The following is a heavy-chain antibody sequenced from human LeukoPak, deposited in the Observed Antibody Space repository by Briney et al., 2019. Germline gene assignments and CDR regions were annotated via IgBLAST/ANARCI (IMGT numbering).Heavy chain of an antibody. D-gene: IGHD2-21*01. J-gene: IGHJ6*04. CDR1: GGSVSEYH. Sequence: PSETLSLTCAVYGGSVSEYHWNWVRQAPGEGLEWIGEINHSGSTDYDPSLRSRVTISADTSKKQFSLTLTSVTAADTGVYYCASGLVIFSDPVHYYYGMDVWGTGTTVTDSS. V-gene: IGHV4-34*01. CDR3: ASGLVIFSDPVHYYYGMDV. CDR2: INHSGST.